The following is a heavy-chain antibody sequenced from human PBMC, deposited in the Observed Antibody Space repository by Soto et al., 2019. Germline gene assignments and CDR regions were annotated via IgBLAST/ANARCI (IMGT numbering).Heavy chain of an antibody. Sequence: PSVKVSCKASGYTFTSYDINWVRQATGQGLEWMGWMNPNSGNTGYAQKFQGRVTMTRNTSISTAYMELSSLRSEDTDVYYCARTNSIAHAGVGYWGQGTLVTVSS. V-gene: IGHV1-8*01. J-gene: IGHJ4*02. CDR1: GYTFTSYD. CDR2: MNPNSGNT. CDR3: ARTNSIAHAGVGY. D-gene: IGHD6-6*01.